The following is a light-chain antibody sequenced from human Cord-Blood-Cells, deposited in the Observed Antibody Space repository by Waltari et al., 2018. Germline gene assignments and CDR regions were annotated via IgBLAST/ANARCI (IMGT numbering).Light chain of an antibody. J-gene: IGLJ1*01. CDR2: QDS. CDR3: QAWDSITYV. Sequence: SYELTQPPSVSVSPGQTASITCSGDKLGDRYACWYQQKPDQSPVLVIYQDSKRPSGSPDRFSGTNSGNTATLTISGTQAMDEADYYCQAWDSITYVFGSWTKVTAL. CDR1: KLGDRY. V-gene: IGLV3-1*01.